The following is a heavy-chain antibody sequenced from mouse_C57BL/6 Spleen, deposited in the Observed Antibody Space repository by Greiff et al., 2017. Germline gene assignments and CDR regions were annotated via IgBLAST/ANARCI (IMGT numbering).Heavy chain of an antibody. Sequence: VQRVESGAELVKPGASVKISCKASGYAFSSYWMNWVKQRPGKGLEWIGQIYPGDGDTNYNGKFKGKATLTADKSSSTAYMQLSSLTSEDSAVYFCARSTVSYAMDYWGQGTSVTVSS. CDR1: GYAFSSYW. J-gene: IGHJ4*01. CDR3: ARSTVSYAMDY. CDR2: IYPGDGDT. D-gene: IGHD4-1*02. V-gene: IGHV1-80*01.